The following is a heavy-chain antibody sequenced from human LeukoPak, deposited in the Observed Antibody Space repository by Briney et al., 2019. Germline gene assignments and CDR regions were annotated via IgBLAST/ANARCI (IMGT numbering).Heavy chain of an antibody. Sequence: PGGSLRLSCAASGFTFSSYAMSWVRQAPGKGLEWVSAISGSGGSTYYADPVKGRFTISRDNSKNTLYLQMNSLRAEDTAVYYCAKDGIMVRGVIIRKLFDYWGQGTLVTVSS. V-gene: IGHV3-23*01. J-gene: IGHJ4*02. CDR2: ISGSGGST. CDR1: GFTFSSYA. D-gene: IGHD3-10*01. CDR3: AKDGIMVRGVIIRKLFDY.